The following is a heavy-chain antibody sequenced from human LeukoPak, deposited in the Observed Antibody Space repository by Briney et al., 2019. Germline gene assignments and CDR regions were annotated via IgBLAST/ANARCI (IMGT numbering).Heavy chain of an antibody. CDR2: INSGGST. Sequence: GGSLRLSCAASGFTFSTYAMSWVRQAPGKGLEWVSAINSGGSTYYADSLRGRFTISRDNSKNTLYLQMNSLRADDTAVYYCAKDWPSEWQQLPDYDAFDIWGQGTMVTVSS. D-gene: IGHD6-13*01. CDR1: GFTFSTYA. CDR3: AKDWPSEWQQLPDYDAFDI. V-gene: IGHV3-23*01. J-gene: IGHJ3*02.